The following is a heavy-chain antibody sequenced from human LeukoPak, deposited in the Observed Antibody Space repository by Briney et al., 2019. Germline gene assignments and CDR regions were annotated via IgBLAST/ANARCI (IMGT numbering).Heavy chain of an antibody. CDR3: ARFGSYYSY. CDR1: GFTFSSYG. CDR2: ISYDGSNK. D-gene: IGHD1-26*01. J-gene: IGHJ4*02. Sequence: GGSLRLSCAASGFTFSSYGMHWVRQAPGKGLEWVAVISYDGSNKYYADSVKGRFTISRDNAKNSLYLQMNSLRAEDTAVYYCARFGSYYSYWGQGTLVTVSS. V-gene: IGHV3-30*03.